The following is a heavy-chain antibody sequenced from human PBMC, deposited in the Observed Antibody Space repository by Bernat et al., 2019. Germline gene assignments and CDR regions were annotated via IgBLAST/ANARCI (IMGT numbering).Heavy chain of an antibody. CDR3: ARGKLQDYDILALDY. D-gene: IGHD3-9*01. J-gene: IGHJ4*02. Sequence: QVQLVQSGAEVKKPGASVKVSCKASGYTFTGYYMHWVRQAPGQGLEWMGWINTNSGGTNYAQKFQGRVTMTRDTSISTAYMELSRLRSDDTAVYYCARGKLQDYDILALDYWGQGTLVTVSS. V-gene: IGHV1-2*02. CDR1: GYTFTGYY. CDR2: INTNSGGT.